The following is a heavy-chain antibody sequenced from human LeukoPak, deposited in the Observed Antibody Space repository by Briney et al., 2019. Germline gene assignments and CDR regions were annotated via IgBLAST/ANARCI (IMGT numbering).Heavy chain of an antibody. V-gene: IGHV3-7*03. CDR3: AKGVYGSGSYRSGMDV. J-gene: IGHJ6*02. D-gene: IGHD3-10*01. Sequence: GGSLRLSCVASGFTFGSYWMNWVRQAPGKGLEWVANIKQDGSEKYYVDSVKGRFTISRDNTKKLLYLQMNSLRAEDTALYYCAKGVYGSGSYRSGMDVWGQGITVTVSS. CDR1: GFTFGSYW. CDR2: IKQDGSEK.